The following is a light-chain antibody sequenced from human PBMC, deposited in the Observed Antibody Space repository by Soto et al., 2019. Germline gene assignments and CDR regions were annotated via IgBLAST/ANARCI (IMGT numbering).Light chain of an antibody. CDR1: NIGRKT. CDR2: DYS. V-gene: IGLV3-21*02. J-gene: IGLJ1*01. Sequence: SYELTQPPSVSVALGQTARVTCGGNNIGRKTVHWYQQMPGQAPVLVVPDYSDRPSGIPERFSGSKSGNTATLTISRVEAGDEADYYCQVWDVSTFHPYLFGTGTKLTVL. CDR3: QVWDVSTFHPYL.